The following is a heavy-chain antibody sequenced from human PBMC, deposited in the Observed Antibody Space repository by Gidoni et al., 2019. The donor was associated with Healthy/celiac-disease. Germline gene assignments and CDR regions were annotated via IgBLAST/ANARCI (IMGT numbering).Heavy chain of an antibody. CDR1: GSTFTGYY. Sequence: QVQLVQSGAEVKKPGASVKVSCKASGSTFTGYYMHWVRQAPGQGLEWMGWINPNSGGTNYEKKFQGRVTMTRDTSISTAYMELSRLRSDDTAVYYCAREAWSGYWGRGEGAYYFDYWGQGTLVTVSS. CDR3: AREAWSGYWGRGEGAYYFDY. D-gene: IGHD3-3*01. CDR2: INPNSGGT. V-gene: IGHV1-2*02. J-gene: IGHJ4*02.